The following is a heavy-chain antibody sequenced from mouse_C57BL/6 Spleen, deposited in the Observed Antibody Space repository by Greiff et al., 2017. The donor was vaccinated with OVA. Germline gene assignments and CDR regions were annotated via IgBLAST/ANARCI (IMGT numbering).Heavy chain of an antibody. Sequence: VQLQQSGPELVKPGASVKISCKASGYSFTGYYMNWVKQSPEKSLEWIGEINPSTGGTTYNQKFKAKATLTVDKSSSTAYMQLKSLTSEDSAVYYCARSGFYYGSSPYAMDYWGQGTSVTVSS. CDR2: INPSTGGT. J-gene: IGHJ4*01. D-gene: IGHD1-1*01. CDR3: ARSGFYYGSSPYAMDY. CDR1: GYSFTGYY. V-gene: IGHV1-42*01.